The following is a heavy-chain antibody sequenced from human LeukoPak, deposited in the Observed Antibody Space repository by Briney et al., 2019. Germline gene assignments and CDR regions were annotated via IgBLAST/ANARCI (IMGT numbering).Heavy chain of an antibody. V-gene: IGHV3-11*04. CDR3: ARDPYGWAGTTAPDY. J-gene: IGHJ4*02. CDR1: GFTFSDYY. CDR2: VSSSGSTI. Sequence: GGSLRLSCAASGFTFSDYYMTWIRQAPGKGLEWVSYVSSSGSTIYYADSVKGRFTISRDNSKNTVYLQMNSLRVEDTAVYYCARDPYGWAGTTAPDYWGQGTLVTVSS. D-gene: IGHD1-7*01.